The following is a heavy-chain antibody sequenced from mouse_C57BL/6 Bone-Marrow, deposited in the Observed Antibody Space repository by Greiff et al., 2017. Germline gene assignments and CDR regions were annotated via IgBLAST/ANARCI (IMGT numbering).Heavy chain of an antibody. J-gene: IGHJ1*03. CDR1: GFNIKDDY. CDR2: IDPDNGDT. CDR3: TTGGYWYFDV. V-gene: IGHV14-4*01. Sequence: EVQLQQPGAELVRPGASVKLSCTASGFNIKDDYMHWVKQRPEQGLEWIGWIDPDNGDTEYAAKFQGKATITADTSSNTAYLQLSSLTSEDTAVYYCTTGGYWYFDVWGTGTTVTVSS. D-gene: IGHD1-1*02.